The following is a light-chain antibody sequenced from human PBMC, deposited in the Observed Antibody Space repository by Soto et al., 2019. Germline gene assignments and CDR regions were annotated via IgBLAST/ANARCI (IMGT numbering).Light chain of an antibody. Sequence: DIQMTQSPSTLGGSVGDRVTITCRASQTISSWLAWYQQKPGKAPKLLIYKASTLKSGVPSRFSGSGSGTQFTLPISSLQPDYCATYYCQPYNSYSEAVGQGTTVDSK. CDR2: KAS. V-gene: IGKV1-5*03. CDR3: QPYNSYSEA. J-gene: IGKJ1*01. CDR1: QTISSW.